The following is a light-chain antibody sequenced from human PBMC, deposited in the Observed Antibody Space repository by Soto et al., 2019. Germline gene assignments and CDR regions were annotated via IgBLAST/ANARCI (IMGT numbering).Light chain of an antibody. CDR1: SSNIGNNY. CDR3: GTWDSSLSAVV. CDR2: DNN. Sequence: QAVVTQPPSVSAAPGQKVTISCSGSSSNIGNNYVSWYQQLPGTAPKVLIYDNNKRPSGIPDRLSGSKSGTSATLGITGLQTGDEADYYCGTWDSSLSAVVFGGGTQLTVL. V-gene: IGLV1-51*01. J-gene: IGLJ2*01.